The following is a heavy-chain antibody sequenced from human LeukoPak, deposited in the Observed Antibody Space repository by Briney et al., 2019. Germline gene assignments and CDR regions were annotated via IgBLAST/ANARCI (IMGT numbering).Heavy chain of an antibody. CDR2: IYTTVRTSYTGST. CDR3: ARDPLGYCSGGSCYPRGMDV. Sequence: SETLSLTCIVSGGSIGSFYWGWVPQPAGRGLEWIGHIYTTVRTSYTGSTYYNPSLRSRVTMSVATSKNQFSLKLRSVTAADTAVYYCARDPLGYCSGGSCYPRGMDVWGLGTTVTASS. J-gene: IGHJ6*02. D-gene: IGHD2-15*01. V-gene: IGHV4-4*07. CDR1: GGSIGSFY.